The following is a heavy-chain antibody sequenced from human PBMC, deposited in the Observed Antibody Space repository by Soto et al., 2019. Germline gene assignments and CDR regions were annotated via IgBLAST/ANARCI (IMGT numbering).Heavy chain of an antibody. CDR3: ARDHPHSYGVYCFDY. Sequence: SETLSLTCTVSGGSISNYYWNWIRQSPGKGLEWIGYIYSSGSTHYNPSLQNRVTISIDTSKNQVSLKVNSVTAADTAVYYCARDHPHSYGVYCFDYWGQGTPVT. CDR1: GGSISNYY. V-gene: IGHV4-59*01. D-gene: IGHD5-18*01. J-gene: IGHJ4*02. CDR2: IYSSGST.